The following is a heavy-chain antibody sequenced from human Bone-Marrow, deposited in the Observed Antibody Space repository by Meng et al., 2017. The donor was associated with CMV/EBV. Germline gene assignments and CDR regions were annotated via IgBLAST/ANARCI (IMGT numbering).Heavy chain of an antibody. D-gene: IGHD2-21*01. J-gene: IGHJ5*02. V-gene: IGHV3-33*06. CDR3: AKDHCGGDCYNSGWFDP. CDR1: GFTFSTYG. CDR2: IWYDGSNT. Sequence: GESLKISCAASGFTFSTYGMHLVRQTPGKGLEWLTVIWYDGSNTYYADSVKGRFIISRDNSRNTLYLQMNSLRVEDTAVYYCAKDHCGGDCYNSGWFDPWGQGTLVTVSS.